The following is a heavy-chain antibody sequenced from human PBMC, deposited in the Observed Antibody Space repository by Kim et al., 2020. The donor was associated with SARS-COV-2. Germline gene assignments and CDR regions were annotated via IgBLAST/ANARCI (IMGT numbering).Heavy chain of an antibody. Sequence: ASVKVSCKASGYTFTSYAMNWVRQAPGQGLEWMGWINTNTGNPTYAQGFTGRFVFSLDTSVSTAYLQISSLKAEDTAVYYCARDDDPPPITMVRGYYYGMDVWGQGTTVTVSS. V-gene: IGHV7-4-1*02. CDR3: ARDDDPPPITMVRGYYYGMDV. D-gene: IGHD3-10*01. J-gene: IGHJ6*02. CDR1: GYTFTSYA. CDR2: INTNTGNP.